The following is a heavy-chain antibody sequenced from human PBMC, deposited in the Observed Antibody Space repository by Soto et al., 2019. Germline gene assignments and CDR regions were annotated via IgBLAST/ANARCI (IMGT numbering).Heavy chain of an antibody. CDR1: GFTFSNYV. CDR2: ISYDGNNK. Sequence: PGGSLRLSCAASGFTFSNYVVHWVRQAPGKGLEWVALISYDGNNKYYADSVKGRFTISRDNSKNTLYLQMNSLGAEDTAVYYCAKGYSSGWYWYFDYCGQGTLVTVSS. V-gene: IGHV3-30-3*01. CDR3: AKGYSSGWYWYFDY. J-gene: IGHJ4*02. D-gene: IGHD6-19*01.